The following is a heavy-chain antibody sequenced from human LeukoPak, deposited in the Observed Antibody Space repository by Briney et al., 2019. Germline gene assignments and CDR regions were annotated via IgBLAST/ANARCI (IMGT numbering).Heavy chain of an antibody. CDR2: ISGSGGST. Sequence: GGSLRLSCAASGFTFSSYGMSWVRQAPGKGLEWVSAISGSGGSTYYADSVKGRFTISRDNSKNTLYLQMNSLRAEDTAVYYCAKDLGYYDILTGYYTGDAFDIWGQGTMVTVSS. J-gene: IGHJ3*02. CDR3: AKDLGYYDILTGYYTGDAFDI. D-gene: IGHD3-9*01. CDR1: GFTFSSYG. V-gene: IGHV3-23*01.